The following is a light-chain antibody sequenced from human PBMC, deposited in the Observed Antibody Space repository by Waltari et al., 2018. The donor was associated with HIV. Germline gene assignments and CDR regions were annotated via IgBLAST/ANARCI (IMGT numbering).Light chain of an antibody. CDR3: AAWTDSLTAVV. CDR2: KNN. CDR1: SSNIGSYY. Sequence: QSVLTQPPSASGTPGQRVTISCSGSSSNIGSYYVYWYQQLPGTAPQLLIYKNNQRPSGGPDRFSGSKSGTSASLAINGLRSEDEADYYCAAWTDSLTAVVFGGGTKLSVL. J-gene: IGLJ2*01. V-gene: IGLV1-47*01.